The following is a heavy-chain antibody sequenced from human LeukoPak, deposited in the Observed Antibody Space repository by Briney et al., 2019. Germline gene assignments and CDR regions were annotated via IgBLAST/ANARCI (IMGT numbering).Heavy chain of an antibody. Sequence: PGGSLRLSCAASGFTFSSYSMTWIRQAPGKGLEWVSYISNSSDSIYYADSVMGRFTISRDNTNNSLYLQMSSLRAEDTAVYYCARHVVAVGFDYWGQGTLVTVPS. CDR1: GFTFSSYS. D-gene: IGHD3-22*01. CDR3: ARHVVAVGFDY. V-gene: IGHV3-21*05. CDR2: ISNSSDSI. J-gene: IGHJ4*02.